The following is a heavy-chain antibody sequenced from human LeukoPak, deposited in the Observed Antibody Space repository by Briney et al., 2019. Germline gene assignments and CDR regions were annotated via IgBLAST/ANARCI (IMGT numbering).Heavy chain of an antibody. CDR3: ARSGYSSSWYVG. V-gene: IGHV3-66*01. Sequence: GGSLRLSCAASGFTVSSNYMSWVRQAPGKGLEWVSVIYSGGSTYYADSVKGRFTISRDNSKNTPYLQMNSLRAEDTAVYYCARSGYSSSWYVGWGQGTLVTVSS. CDR1: GFTVSSNY. D-gene: IGHD6-13*01. CDR2: IYSGGST. J-gene: IGHJ4*02.